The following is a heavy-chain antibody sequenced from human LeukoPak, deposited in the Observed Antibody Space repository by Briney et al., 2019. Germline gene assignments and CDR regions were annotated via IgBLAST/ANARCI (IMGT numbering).Heavy chain of an antibody. V-gene: IGHV4-38-2*02. CDR1: GYSISSGYY. J-gene: IGHJ4*02. CDR3: ARDLRGYSYGLDY. Sequence: SETLSLTCTVSGYSISSGYYWGWIRQPPGKGLEWIGSIYHSGSTYYNASLKSRVTISVDTSKNQFSLKLSSVTAADTAVYYCARDLRGYSYGLDYWGQGTLVTVSS. CDR2: IYHSGST. D-gene: IGHD5-18*01.